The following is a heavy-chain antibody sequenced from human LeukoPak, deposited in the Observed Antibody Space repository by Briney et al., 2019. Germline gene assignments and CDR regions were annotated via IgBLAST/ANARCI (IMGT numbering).Heavy chain of an antibody. CDR3: ARDRVMGSSGYYRHYYYYYGMDV. J-gene: IGHJ6*02. CDR1: GFTFSSYA. V-gene: IGHV3-30-3*01. CDR2: ISYDGSNK. D-gene: IGHD3-22*01. Sequence: GRSLRLSCAASGFTFSSYAMHWVRQAPGKGLEWVAVISYDGSNKYYADSVKGRFTISRDNSKNTLYLQMNSLRAEDTAVYYCARDRVMGSSGYYRHYYYYYGMDVWGQGTTATVSS.